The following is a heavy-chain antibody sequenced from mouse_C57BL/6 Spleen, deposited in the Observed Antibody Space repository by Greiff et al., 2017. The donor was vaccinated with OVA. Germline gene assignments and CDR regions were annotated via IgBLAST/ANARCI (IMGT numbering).Heavy chain of an antibody. D-gene: IGHD2-2*01. V-gene: IGHV1-80*01. Sequence: VQLQQSGAELVKPGASVQISCTASGYAFSSYWMNWVKQRPGKGLEWIGQIYPGDGDTNYNGQFKGKATLTADKSSSTAYMQLSSLTSEDSAVYFCARSGGYDENFDVWGTGTTVTVSS. CDR3: ARSGGYDENFDV. J-gene: IGHJ1*03. CDR2: IYPGDGDT. CDR1: GYAFSSYW.